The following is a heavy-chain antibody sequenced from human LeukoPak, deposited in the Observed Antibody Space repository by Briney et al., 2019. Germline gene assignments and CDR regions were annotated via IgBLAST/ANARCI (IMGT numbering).Heavy chain of an antibody. Sequence: NPSETLSLTCTVSGASVSDYYCNWIRQPPGKGLEWSGYVYNSGITNYNPSLRSRVTKSVDTSKNQFSLKLNSVTAADTAVYYCARVRLSSGYSNWGQGTPVTVSS. D-gene: IGHD3-22*01. V-gene: IGHV4-59*02. CDR3: ARVRLSSGYSN. J-gene: IGHJ4*02. CDR2: VYNSGIT. CDR1: GASVSDYY.